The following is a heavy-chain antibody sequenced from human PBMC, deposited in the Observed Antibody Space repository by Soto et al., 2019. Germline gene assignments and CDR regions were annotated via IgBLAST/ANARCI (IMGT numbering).Heavy chain of an antibody. CDR1: GGSISSSSYY. V-gene: IGHV4-39*01. D-gene: IGHD3-3*01. Sequence: SETLSLTCTVSGGSISSSSYYWGWIRQPPGKGLEWIGGIYYSGSTYYNPSLKSRVTISVDTSKNQFSLKLSSVTAADTAVYYCASSGSTIFGVVTFDYWGQGTLVTVSS. CDR2: IYYSGST. J-gene: IGHJ4*02. CDR3: ASSGSTIFGVVTFDY.